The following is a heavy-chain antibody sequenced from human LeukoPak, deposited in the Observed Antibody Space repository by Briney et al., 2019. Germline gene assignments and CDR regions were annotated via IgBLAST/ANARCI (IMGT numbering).Heavy chain of an antibody. CDR2: MNPNSGNT. CDR1: GYTFTGYY. V-gene: IGHV1-8*02. CDR3: ARVAAAQAGMDV. D-gene: IGHD6-13*01. J-gene: IGHJ6*02. Sequence: ASVKVSCKASGYTFTGYYMHWVRQATGQGLEWTGWMNPNSGNTGYAQKFQGRVTMTRNTSISTAYMELSSLRSEDTAVYYCARVAAAQAGMDVWGQGTTVTVSS.